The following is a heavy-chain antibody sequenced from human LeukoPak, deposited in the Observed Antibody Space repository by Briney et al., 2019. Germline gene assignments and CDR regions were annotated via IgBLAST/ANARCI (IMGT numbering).Heavy chain of an antibody. Sequence: PGGSLRLSCAASGFTFSSYGMHWVRQAPGKGLEWVAFIRYDGSNKYYADSVKGRFTISRDNSKNTLYLQMNSLRAEDTAVYYSARAMIVVVIPFDYWGQGTLVTVSS. D-gene: IGHD3-22*01. CDR3: ARAMIVVVIPFDY. V-gene: IGHV3-30*02. CDR2: IRYDGSNK. J-gene: IGHJ4*02. CDR1: GFTFSSYG.